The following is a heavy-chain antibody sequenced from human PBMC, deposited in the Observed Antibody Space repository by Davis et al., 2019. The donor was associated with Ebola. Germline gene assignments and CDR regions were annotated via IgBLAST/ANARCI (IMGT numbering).Heavy chain of an antibody. CDR2: IYTGDSDA. Sequence: GESLKISCKSSEFSFISFWFVWVRQMPGRGLEWMGSIYTGDSDARYSPAFQGQVTISVDKSITTAFLQWSSLKSSDTAIYYCASLISVAAPPTWGQGTLVTVSS. V-gene: IGHV5-51*01. J-gene: IGHJ4*02. D-gene: IGHD6-19*01. CDR1: EFSFISFW. CDR3: ASLISVAAPPT.